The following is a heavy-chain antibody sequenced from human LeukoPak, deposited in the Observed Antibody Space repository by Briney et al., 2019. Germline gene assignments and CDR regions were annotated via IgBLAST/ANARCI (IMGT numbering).Heavy chain of an antibody. Sequence: GGSLRLSCAASGFTFSSHWMHWVRQAPGKGLEWVAVISYDGSNKYYADSVKGRFTISRDNSKNTLYLQMNSLRAEDTAVYYCARSEYYYGSGSPGYWGQGTLVTVSS. J-gene: IGHJ4*02. D-gene: IGHD3-10*01. CDR1: GFTFSSHW. CDR3: ARSEYYYGSGSPGY. CDR2: ISYDGSNK. V-gene: IGHV3-30-3*01.